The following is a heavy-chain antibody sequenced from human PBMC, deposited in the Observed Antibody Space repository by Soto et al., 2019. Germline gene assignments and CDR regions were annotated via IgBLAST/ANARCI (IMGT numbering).Heavy chain of an antibody. CDR3: ASFSLPGVWERRERNWFDP. Sequence: SETLSLTCTVSGGSISSSSYYWCWIRQPPGKGLEWIGSIYYSGSTYYNPSLKSRVTISVDTSKNQFSLKLSSVTAADTAVYYCASFSLPGVWERRERNWFDPWGQGTLVTVSS. V-gene: IGHV4-39*01. D-gene: IGHD1-26*01. CDR2: IYYSGST. CDR1: GGSISSSSYY. J-gene: IGHJ5*02.